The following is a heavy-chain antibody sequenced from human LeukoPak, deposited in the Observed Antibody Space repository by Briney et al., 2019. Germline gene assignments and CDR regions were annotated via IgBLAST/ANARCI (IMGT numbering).Heavy chain of an antibody. CDR2: IKQDGSEK. J-gene: IGHJ4*02. V-gene: IGHV3-7*01. CDR3: ARDLPNFYDSSGSDY. Sequence: GGSLRLSCAASGFTFSSYWMSWVRQAPRKGLEWEANIKQDGSEKYYVDSVKGRFTISRDNAKNSLYLQMNSLRAEDTAVYYCARDLPNFYDSSGSDYWGQGTLVTVSS. CDR1: GFTFSSYW. D-gene: IGHD3-22*01.